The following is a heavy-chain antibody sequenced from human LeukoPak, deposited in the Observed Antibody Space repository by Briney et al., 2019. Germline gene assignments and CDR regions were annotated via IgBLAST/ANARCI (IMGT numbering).Heavy chain of an antibody. D-gene: IGHD3-9*01. CDR1: GGSFSGYY. Sequence: SETLSLTCAVYGGSFSGYYWSWIRQPPGKGLEWIGSIYYSGRTYYNSSLKSRVTISVDTSKNQFSLKVTSVTAADTAVYYCASAYYDILGGHFDYWGQGTLVTVSS. CDR2: IYYSGRT. V-gene: IGHV4-34*01. CDR3: ASAYYDILGGHFDY. J-gene: IGHJ4*02.